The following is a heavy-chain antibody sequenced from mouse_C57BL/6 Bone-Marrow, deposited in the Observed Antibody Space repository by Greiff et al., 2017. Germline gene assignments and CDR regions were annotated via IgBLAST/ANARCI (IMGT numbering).Heavy chain of an antibody. D-gene: IGHD4-1*01. CDR1: GYTFTSYW. Sequence: VKQSCKASGYTFTSYWMQWVKQRPGQGLEWIGEIDPSDSYTNYNQKFKGKATLTVDTSSSTAYMQLSSLTSEDSAVYYCARDGDWDYAMDYWGQGTSVTVSS. CDR3: ARDGDWDYAMDY. V-gene: IGHV1-50*01. J-gene: IGHJ4*01. CDR2: IDPSDSYT.